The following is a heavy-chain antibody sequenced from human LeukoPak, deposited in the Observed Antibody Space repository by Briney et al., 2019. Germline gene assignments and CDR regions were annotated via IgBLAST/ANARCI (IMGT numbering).Heavy chain of an antibody. CDR3: AGDKRCSGGSCYLHYFDY. V-gene: IGHV3-7*01. CDR2: IKQDGSEK. D-gene: IGHD2-15*01. CDR1: GGSITTYY. Sequence: ASETLSLTCTVSGGSITTYYWSWLRQPAGKGLEWVANIKQDGSEKYYVDSVKGRFTISRDNAKNSLYLQMNSLRAEDTAVYYCAGDKRCSGGSCYLHYFDYWGQGTLVTVSS. J-gene: IGHJ4*02.